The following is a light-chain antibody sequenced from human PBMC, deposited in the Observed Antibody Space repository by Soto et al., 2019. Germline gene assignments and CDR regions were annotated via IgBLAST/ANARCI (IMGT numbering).Light chain of an antibody. J-gene: IGKJ1*01. V-gene: IGKV1-5*01. Sequence: GGRATIPFRASQTISTWMAWYQQKPGKAPKLLVYDASTLQSGVASRFSGSGSGTEFSLTSSSLQPDDFATYYCQQYNHYWTFGQGTKVDIK. CDR1: QTISTW. CDR2: DAS. CDR3: QQYNHYWT.